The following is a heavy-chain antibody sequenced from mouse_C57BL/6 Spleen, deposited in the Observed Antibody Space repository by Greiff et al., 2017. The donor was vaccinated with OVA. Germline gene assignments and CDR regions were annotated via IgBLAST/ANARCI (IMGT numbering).Heavy chain of an antibody. CDR3: TTQVVDPYYAMDY. Sequence: EVKLMESGAELVRPGASVKLSCTASGFNIKDYYMHWVKQRPEQGLEWIGRIDPEDGDTEYAPKFQGKATMTADTSSNTAYLQLSSLTSEDTAVYYCTTQVVDPYYAMDYWGQGTSVTVSS. V-gene: IGHV14-1*01. J-gene: IGHJ4*01. CDR1: GFNIKDYY. CDR2: IDPEDGDT. D-gene: IGHD1-1*01.